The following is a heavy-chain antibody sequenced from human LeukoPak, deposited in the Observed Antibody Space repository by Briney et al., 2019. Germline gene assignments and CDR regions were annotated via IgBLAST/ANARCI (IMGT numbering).Heavy chain of an antibody. CDR3: AKGRYTYGPKDY. J-gene: IGHJ4*02. CDR1: GFTFSSYA. Sequence: GGSLRLSCAASGFTFSSYAMSWVRQAPGKGLEWVSVISGSGASTYYADSVKGRLTISRDNSKSTLYLQMNSLRAEDTAVYYCAKGRYTYGPKDYWGQGTLVTVSS. CDR2: ISGSGAST. V-gene: IGHV3-23*01. D-gene: IGHD5-18*01.